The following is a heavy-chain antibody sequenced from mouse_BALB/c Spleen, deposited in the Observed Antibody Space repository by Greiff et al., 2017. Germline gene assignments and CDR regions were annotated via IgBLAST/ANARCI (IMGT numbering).Heavy chain of an antibody. Sequence: ESGPGLVKPSQSLSLTCTVTGYSITSDYAWNWIRQFPGNKLEWMGYISYSGSTSYNPSLKSRISITRDTSKNQFFLQLNSVTTEDTATYYCARRYGYYYAMDYWGQGTSVTVSS. CDR3: ARRYGYYYAMDY. CDR2: ISYSGST. CDR1: GYSITSDYA. V-gene: IGHV3-2*02. J-gene: IGHJ4*01. D-gene: IGHD1-2*01.